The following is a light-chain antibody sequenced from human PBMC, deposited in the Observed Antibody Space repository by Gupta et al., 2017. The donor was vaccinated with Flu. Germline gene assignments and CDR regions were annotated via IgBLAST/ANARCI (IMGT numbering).Light chain of an antibody. CDR1: QIISDW. Sequence: QSPSTLSASVGDRVTITCRASQIISDWLAWYQQKPGKAPNLLIFKASSLERGVPSRFSGSRSGTEFALTISGLQPDDFATYYCQQYDSYSWTFGQGTKVEL. CDR2: KAS. V-gene: IGKV1-5*03. CDR3: QQYDSYSWT. J-gene: IGKJ1*01.